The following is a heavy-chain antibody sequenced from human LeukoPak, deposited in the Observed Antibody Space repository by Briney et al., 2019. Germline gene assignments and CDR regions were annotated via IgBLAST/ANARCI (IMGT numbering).Heavy chain of an antibody. Sequence: GGSLRLSCAASGFTVRSNYMSWVRQAPGKGLEWVSVIYSGGSTYYADSVKGRFTISRDHSKNTLYLQMNSLRAEDTAVYYCARDDQQLLDAFDIWGQGTMVTVSS. D-gene: IGHD6-13*01. V-gene: IGHV3-66*01. J-gene: IGHJ3*02. CDR2: IYSGGST. CDR3: ARDDQQLLDAFDI. CDR1: GFTVRSNY.